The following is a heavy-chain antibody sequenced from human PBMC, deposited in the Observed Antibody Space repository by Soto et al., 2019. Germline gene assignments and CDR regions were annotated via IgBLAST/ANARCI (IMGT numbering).Heavy chain of an antibody. D-gene: IGHD1-26*01. CDR1: GLSLSISG. CDR2: ISYDGSKK. Sequence: HPAWSLWLSCVACGLSLSISGVPWFCQAPGKGLEWVAFISYDGSKKYYAASVKGRFTISSDNSKNTVYLQMNSLRAEDTAIYYCAKHGVVGATQIIYYFDYWGQGNLVTVSP. V-gene: IGHV3-30*18. J-gene: IGHJ4*02. CDR3: AKHGVVGATQIIYYFDY.